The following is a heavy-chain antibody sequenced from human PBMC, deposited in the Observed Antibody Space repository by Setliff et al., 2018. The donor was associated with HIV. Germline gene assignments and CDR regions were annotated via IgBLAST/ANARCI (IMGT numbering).Heavy chain of an antibody. V-gene: IGHV4-61*02. CDR1: GGSISSGSYY. J-gene: IGHJ5*02. CDR2: IYTSGST. Sequence: PSETLSLTCTVSGGSISSGSYYWSWIRQPAGKGLEWIGRIYTSGSTNYNPSLKSRVTISIDTSKNQLSLKLRSVTAADTALYYCALDLPGPAITSGWMKNWFDPWGQGTLVTVSS. CDR3: ALDLPGPAITSGWMKNWFDP. D-gene: IGHD6-19*01.